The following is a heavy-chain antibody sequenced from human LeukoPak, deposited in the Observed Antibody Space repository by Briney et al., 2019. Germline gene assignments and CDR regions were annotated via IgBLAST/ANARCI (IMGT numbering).Heavy chain of an antibody. V-gene: IGHV4-31*03. Sequence: SETLSLTCTVSGGSISSGGYYWSWIRQHPGKGLEWIGYIYYSGSTYYSPSLKSRVTISVDTSKNQFSLKLSSVTAADTAVYYCARGTRYCSGGSCLNWFDPWGQGTLVTVSS. CDR1: GGSISSGGYY. J-gene: IGHJ5*02. CDR3: ARGTRYCSGGSCLNWFDP. D-gene: IGHD2-15*01. CDR2: IYYSGST.